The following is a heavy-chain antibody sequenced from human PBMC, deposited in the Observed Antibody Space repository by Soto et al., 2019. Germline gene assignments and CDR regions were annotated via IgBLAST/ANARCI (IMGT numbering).Heavy chain of an antibody. D-gene: IGHD6-19*01. CDR1: GFMFSNHW. Sequence: GGSLRLSCVASGFMFSNHWRHCVRQTPGKGLVWVSRINSDGSILNSADSVKGRVTISRDNSKNTLYLQMNSLRAEDTAVYYCAKGKFHNSGPFDYWGQGTMVTVSS. J-gene: IGHJ4*02. V-gene: IGHV3-74*01. CDR2: INSDGSIL. CDR3: AKGKFHNSGPFDY.